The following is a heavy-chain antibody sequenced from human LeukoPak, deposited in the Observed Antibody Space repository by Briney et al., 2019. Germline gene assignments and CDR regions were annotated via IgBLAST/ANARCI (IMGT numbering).Heavy chain of an antibody. V-gene: IGHV3-74*03. D-gene: IGHD3-10*01. CDR1: GCTFSTYW. CDR2: INGDGSTT. J-gene: IGHJ4*02. Sequence: GWALRLSFAASGCTFSTYWSNGVRQGPAKGLVWVALINGDGSTTTHADSVKGRFTISRDNAKNTVYLQMNSLRDEDTAVYYCARDYAGSPDYWGQGTLVTVSS. CDR3: ARDYAGSPDY.